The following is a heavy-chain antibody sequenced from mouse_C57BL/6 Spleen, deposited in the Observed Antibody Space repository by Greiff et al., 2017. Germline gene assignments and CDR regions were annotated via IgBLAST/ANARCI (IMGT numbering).Heavy chain of an antibody. J-gene: IGHJ3*01. V-gene: IGHV7-3*01. CDR3: ARELRLAY. D-gene: IGHD1-1*01. Sequence: EVQLQASGGGLVQPGGSLSLSCAASGFTFTDYYMSWVRQPPGKALEWLGFIRNKANGYTTEYSASVKGRFTISRDNSQSILYLQMNALRAEDSATYYCARELRLAYWGQGTLVTVSA. CDR2: IRNKANGYTT. CDR1: GFTFTDYY.